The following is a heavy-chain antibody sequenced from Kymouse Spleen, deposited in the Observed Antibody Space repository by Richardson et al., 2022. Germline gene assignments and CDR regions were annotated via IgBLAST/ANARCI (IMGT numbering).Heavy chain of an antibody. CDR2: ISWNSGSI. J-gene: IGHJ4*02. D-gene: IGHD1-26*01. CDR3: AKAPSGSYFDY. CDR1: GFTFDDYA. V-gene: IGHV3-9*01. Sequence: EVQLVESGGGLVQPGRSLRLSCAASGFTFDDYAMHWVRQAPGKGLEWVSGISWNSGSIGYADSVKGRFTISRDNAKNSLYLQMNSLRAEDTALYYCAKAPSGSYFDYWGQGTLVTVSS.